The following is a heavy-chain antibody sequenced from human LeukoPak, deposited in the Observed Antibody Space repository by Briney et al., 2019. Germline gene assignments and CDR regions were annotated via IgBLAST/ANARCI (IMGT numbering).Heavy chain of an antibody. J-gene: IGHJ4*02. CDR3: ASDDGYSSS. CDR2: IYYSGST. Sequence: PSETLSLTCTVSGGSISSSSYYWGWIRQPPGKGLEWIGSIYYSGSTYYNPSLKSRVTISVDTSKNQFSLKLSSVTAADTAVYYCASDDGYSSSWGQGTLVTVSS. D-gene: IGHD6-13*01. CDR1: GGSISSSSYY. V-gene: IGHV4-39*01.